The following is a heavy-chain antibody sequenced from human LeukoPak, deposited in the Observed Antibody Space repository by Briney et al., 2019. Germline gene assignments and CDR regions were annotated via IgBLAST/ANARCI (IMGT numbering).Heavy chain of an antibody. CDR3: ARGGSGSYYGYYFDC. V-gene: IGHV3-13*01. CDR2: IGTAGDT. D-gene: IGHD3-10*01. J-gene: IGHJ4*02. CDR1: GFTFSSYD. Sequence: GGSLRLSCAASGFTFSSYDMHWVRQATGKGLEWVSAIGTAGDTYYPGSVKGRFTISRENAKNSLYLQMNSLRAGDTAVYYCARGGSGSYYGYYFDCWGQGTLVTVSS.